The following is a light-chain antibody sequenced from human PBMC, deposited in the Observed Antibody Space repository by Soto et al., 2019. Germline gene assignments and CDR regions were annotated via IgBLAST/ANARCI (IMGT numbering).Light chain of an antibody. J-gene: IGLJ3*02. CDR3: SSYTSSRTWV. CDR2: DVS. V-gene: IGLV2-14*01. Sequence: QSVLTQPASVSGSPGQSITISCTGTSSDVGGYNYVSWYQQHPGKAPKLMIYDVSNRPSGVSNRFSGSKSGNTASLTISGLQAADEAAYYCSSYTSSRTWVFGGGTKLTVL. CDR1: SSDVGGYNY.